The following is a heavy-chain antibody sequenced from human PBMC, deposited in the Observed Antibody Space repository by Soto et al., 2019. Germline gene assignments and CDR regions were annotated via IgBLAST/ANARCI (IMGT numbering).Heavy chain of an antibody. D-gene: IGHD2-2*02. J-gene: IGHJ6*02. CDR1: GFTFSSYG. CDR3: AKEGAVVPAAILRDDYYYYGMAV. V-gene: IGHV3-30*18. Sequence: QVQLVESGGGVVQPGRSLRLSCAASGFTFSSYGMHWVRQAPGKGLEWVAVISYDGSNKYYADSVKGRFTISRDNSKNTLYLQMNSLRAEDTAAYDCAKEGAVVPAAILRDDYYYYGMAVWGQGTTVTVSS. CDR2: ISYDGSNK.